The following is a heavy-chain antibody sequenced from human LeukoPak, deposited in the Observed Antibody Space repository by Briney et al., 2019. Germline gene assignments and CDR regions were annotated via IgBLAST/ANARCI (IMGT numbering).Heavy chain of an antibody. CDR1: GFTFSSYA. Sequence: GGSLRLSCAASGFTFSSYAMSWVRQAPGKGLEWVSAISGSGGSTYYADSVKGRFTISRDNSKNTLYLQMNSLRAADTAVYYCAMGIAARASNWFYPWGQGTLVTVSS. V-gene: IGHV3-23*01. D-gene: IGHD6-6*01. CDR2: ISGSGGST. J-gene: IGHJ5*02. CDR3: AMGIAARASNWFYP.